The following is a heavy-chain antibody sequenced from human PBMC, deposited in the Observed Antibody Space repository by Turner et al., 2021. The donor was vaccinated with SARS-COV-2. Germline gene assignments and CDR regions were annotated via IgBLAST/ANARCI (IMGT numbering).Heavy chain of an antibody. J-gene: IGHJ4*02. CDR2: IWYDGSNK. CDR1: GFTFSSYG. CDR3: AREGEFSSSGFDY. D-gene: IGHD3-22*01. V-gene: IGHV3-33*01. Sequence: QVQLVESGGGVVQPGRPRRLPCAASGFTFSSYGMHWVRQAAGKGLEWVAVIWYDGSNKYYADSVKGRFTISRDNSKNTLYLQMNSLRAEDTAVYYCAREGEFSSSGFDYWGQGTLVTVSS.